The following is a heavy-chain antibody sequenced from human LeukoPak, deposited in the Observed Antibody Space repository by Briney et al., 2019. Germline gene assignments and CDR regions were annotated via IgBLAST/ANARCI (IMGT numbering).Heavy chain of an antibody. V-gene: IGHV3-74*01. D-gene: IGHD1-20*01. CDR2: MNSDGSDT. Sequence: GSLRLSCAASGFNFRDSWMYWVRQVPGKGLVWVARMNSDGSDTAHADSVRGRFTVSRDNAKNTLYLQMNSLRAEDTAVYFCVMYTWGDVPDIWGQGTMVTVSS. J-gene: IGHJ3*02. CDR1: GFNFRDSW. CDR3: VMYTWGDVPDI.